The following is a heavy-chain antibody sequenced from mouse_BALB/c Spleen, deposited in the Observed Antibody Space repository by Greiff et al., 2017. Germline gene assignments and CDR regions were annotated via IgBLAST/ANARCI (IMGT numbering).Heavy chain of an antibody. V-gene: IGHV5-4*02. D-gene: IGHD2-4*01. Sequence: EVKLVESGGGLVKPGGSLKLSCAASGFTFSDYYMYWVSQTPEKRLEWVATISDGGSYTYYPDSVKGRFTISRDNAKNNLYLQMSSLKSEDTAMYYCASVYDYVAEFAYWGQGTMVTVSA. CDR2: ISDGGSYT. J-gene: IGHJ3*01. CDR1: GFTFSDYY. CDR3: ASVYDYVAEFAY.